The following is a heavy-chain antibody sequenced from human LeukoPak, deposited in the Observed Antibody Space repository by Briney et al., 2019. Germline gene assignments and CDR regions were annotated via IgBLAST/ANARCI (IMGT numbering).Heavy chain of an antibody. V-gene: IGHV3-7*04. CDR2: VKKDASEK. D-gene: IGHD5-24*01. J-gene: IGHJ4*02. Sequence: GGSLRLSCAASGFTFSNNWMTWVRQAPGKGLEWVASVKKDASEKYYVDSVKGRFTISRDNAKNSLYLQMNSLRAEDTAVYYCARGGGDGYDPFDYWGQGTLVTVSS. CDR1: GFTFSNNW. CDR3: ARGGGDGYDPFDY.